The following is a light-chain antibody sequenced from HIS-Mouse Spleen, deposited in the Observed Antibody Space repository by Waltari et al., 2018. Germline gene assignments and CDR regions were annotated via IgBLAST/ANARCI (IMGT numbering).Light chain of an antibody. J-gene: IGKJ4*01. CDR3: QQRSNWPPLT. V-gene: IGKV3-11*01. CDR1: QRVSSY. Sequence: EIVLTQSPATLSLSPGERATLSCRASQRVSSYLAWYQQKPGQAPRLLIYDASNRATGIPARFSGSGSGTDFTLTISSLEPGDFAVYYCQQRSNWPPLTFGGGTKVEIK. CDR2: DAS.